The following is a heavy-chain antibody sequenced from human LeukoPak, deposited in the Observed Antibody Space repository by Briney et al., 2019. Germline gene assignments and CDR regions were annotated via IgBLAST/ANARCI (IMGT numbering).Heavy chain of an antibody. J-gene: IGHJ4*02. CDR3: ARALAAAADY. V-gene: IGHV3-21*01. D-gene: IGHD6-13*01. Sequence: GGSLRLSCAASGFTFSSYSMNWVRQAPGKGLEWVSFISSSSSYISYADSVKGRFTISRENAKNSLYLQMNSLRAEDTAVYYCARALAAAADYWGRGTLVTVSS. CDR2: ISSSSSYI. CDR1: GFTFSSYS.